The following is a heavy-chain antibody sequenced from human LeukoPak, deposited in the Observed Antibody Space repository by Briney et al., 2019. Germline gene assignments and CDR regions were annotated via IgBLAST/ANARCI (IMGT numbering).Heavy chain of an antibody. V-gene: IGHV1-69*06. CDR2: IIPIFGTA. Sequence: SVKVSCKASGGTFSSYAISWVRQAPGQGLEWMGGIIPIFGTANYAQKFQGRVTITADKSTSTAYMELSSLRPEDTAVYYCASSYSYYYMDVWGKGTTVTVSS. CDR3: ASSYSYYYMDV. J-gene: IGHJ6*03. D-gene: IGHD2-21*01. CDR1: GGTFSSYA.